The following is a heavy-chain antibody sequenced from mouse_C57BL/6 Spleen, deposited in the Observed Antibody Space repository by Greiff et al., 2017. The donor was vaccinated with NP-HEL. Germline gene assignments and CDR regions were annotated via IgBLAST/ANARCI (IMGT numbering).Heavy chain of an antibody. CDR3: KRGRYYGSRGY. V-gene: IGHV14-4*01. D-gene: IGHD1-1*01. CDR2: IDPENGDT. CDR1: GFNIKDDY. J-gene: IGHJ2*01. Sequence: VQLQQSGAELVRPGASVKLSCTASGFNIKDDYMHWVKQRPEQGLEWIGWIDPENGDTEYASKFQGKATITADTSSNTAYLQLSSLTSEDTAVYYCKRGRYYGSRGYWGQGTTLTVSS.